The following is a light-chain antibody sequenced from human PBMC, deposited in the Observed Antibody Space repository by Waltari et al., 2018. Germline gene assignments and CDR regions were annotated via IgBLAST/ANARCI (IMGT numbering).Light chain of an antibody. CDR3: QQSHLTPYT. J-gene: IGKJ2*01. V-gene: IGKV1-39*01. CDR1: QSISTY. Sequence: DIQMTQSPSSLSASIGARVTITCRASQSISTYLTWYQQKAGKPPKVLIYASSTLLNGVPSRFSGSGSGTDFTLTISGLRPEDFATYYCQQSHLTPYTFGPGTKLEI. CDR2: ASS.